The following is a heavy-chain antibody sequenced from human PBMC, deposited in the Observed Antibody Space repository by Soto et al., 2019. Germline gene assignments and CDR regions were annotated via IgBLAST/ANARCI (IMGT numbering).Heavy chain of an antibody. CDR1: GSSLNTGGVG. J-gene: IGHJ6*02. V-gene: IGHV2-5*02. D-gene: IGHD3-10*01. CDR3: VRNWRYYGGDYYYGMDA. Sequence: ITLKESGPTLVKPTQTLTLTCTFSGSSLNTGGVGVGWVRQPRGMAMEWLALIDWDDDERYRPSLRSRLNITKDTINNQVVLPMTNMDPEDTATYYCVRNWRYYGGDYYYGMDAWGQGTTVTVSS. CDR2: IDWDDDE.